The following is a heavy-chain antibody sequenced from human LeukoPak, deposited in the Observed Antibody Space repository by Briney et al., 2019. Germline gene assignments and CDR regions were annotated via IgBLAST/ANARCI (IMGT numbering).Heavy chain of an antibody. CDR3: ARAGYYYDSSGYYFYYYYMNV. Sequence: PGGSLRLSCAASGFTFSSYGMHWVRQAPGKGLEWVAFIRYDGSNKYYADSVKGRFTISRDNAKNSLYLQMNSLRAEDTAVYYCARAGYYYDSSGYYFYYYYMNVWGKGTTVTVSS. D-gene: IGHD3-22*01. CDR2: IRYDGSNK. CDR1: GFTFSSYG. V-gene: IGHV3-30*02. J-gene: IGHJ6*03.